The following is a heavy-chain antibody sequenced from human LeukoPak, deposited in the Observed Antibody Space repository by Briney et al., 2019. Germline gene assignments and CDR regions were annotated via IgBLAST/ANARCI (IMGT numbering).Heavy chain of an antibody. J-gene: IGHJ4*02. Sequence: SETLSLTCNVSGDSITDYYWSWIRQPPGKGLEWIGFIYHSGNTNYNPSLASRVTLSLDTSKTQLSLRLTSVTAADTAVYYCAREEGIAAAGALEYWGQGILVTVSS. D-gene: IGHD6-13*01. CDR2: IYHSGNT. CDR1: GDSITDYY. V-gene: IGHV4-59*01. CDR3: AREEGIAAAGALEY.